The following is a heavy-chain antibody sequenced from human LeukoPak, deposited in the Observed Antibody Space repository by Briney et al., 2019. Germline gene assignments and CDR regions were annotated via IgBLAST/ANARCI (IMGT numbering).Heavy chain of an antibody. J-gene: IGHJ5*02. V-gene: IGHV1-69*01. D-gene: IGHD3-3*01. CDR3: ARDRWSRYYDFWSGSNDNWFDP. CDR1: GGTFSRYD. Sequence: SVKVSCKASGGTFSRYDINWVRQAPGQGLEWMGGILPLFGTTNYAPKFQGRVTISADESASTAYMELSSLRSEDTAVYYCARDRWSRYYDFWSGSNDNWFDPWGQGTLVTVSS. CDR2: ILPLFGTT.